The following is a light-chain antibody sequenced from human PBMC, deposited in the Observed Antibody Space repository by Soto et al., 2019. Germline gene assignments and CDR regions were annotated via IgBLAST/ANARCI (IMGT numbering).Light chain of an antibody. CDR3: TSYAGSNTYF. V-gene: IGLV2-8*01. CDR2: EVV. CDR1: KNDIGVYDF. J-gene: IGLJ1*01. Sequence: QSALTQPPSASGSPGQSVTISCTGTKNDIGVYDFVSWYQHHPGKAPRLIIYEVVQRPSGVPDRFSGSKSGNTASLTVSGLQAANEADYFCTSYAGSNTYFFGSGPKVTVL.